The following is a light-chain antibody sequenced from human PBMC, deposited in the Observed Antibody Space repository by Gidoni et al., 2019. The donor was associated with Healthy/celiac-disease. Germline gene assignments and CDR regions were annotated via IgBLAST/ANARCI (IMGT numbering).Light chain of an antibody. CDR1: QSVSSN. J-gene: IGKJ1*01. V-gene: IGKV3-15*01. Sequence: EIVMTQSPATLSVSPGERATLSCRATQSVSSNLAWYQQKPGQAPRLLIYGASTRATGIPARFSGSGSGTEFTLTISSLQSEDFAVYYCQQYNNLPPRTFGQXTKVEIK. CDR2: GAS. CDR3: QQYNNLPPRT.